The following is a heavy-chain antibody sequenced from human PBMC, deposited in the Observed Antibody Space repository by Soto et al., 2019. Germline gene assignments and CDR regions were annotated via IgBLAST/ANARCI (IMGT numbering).Heavy chain of an antibody. CDR2: IYYSGST. CDR3: ARRSILSGGDFP. V-gene: IGHV4-39*01. D-gene: IGHD2-21*02. CDR1: GGSISSSSYY. J-gene: IGHJ4*02. Sequence: PSETLSLTCTVSGGSISSSSYYWGWIRQPPGKGLEWIGSIYYSGSTYYNPSLKSRVTISVDTSKNQFSLKLSSVTAADTAVYYCARRSILSGGDFPWGQGTLVTVSS.